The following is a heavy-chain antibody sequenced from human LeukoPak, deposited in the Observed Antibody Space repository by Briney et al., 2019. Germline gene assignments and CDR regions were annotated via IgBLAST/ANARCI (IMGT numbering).Heavy chain of an antibody. J-gene: IGHJ4*02. D-gene: IGHD5-18*01. CDR3: ARDKRGYSYGQGSYYFDY. Sequence: ASVKVSCKASGYTFTGYYMHWVRQAPGQGLEWMGWINPNSGGTNYAQKFQGRVTMTRDTSISTAYTELSRLGSDDTAVYYCARDKRGYSYGQGSYYFDYWGQGTLVTVSS. CDR2: INPNSGGT. V-gene: IGHV1-2*02. CDR1: GYTFTGYY.